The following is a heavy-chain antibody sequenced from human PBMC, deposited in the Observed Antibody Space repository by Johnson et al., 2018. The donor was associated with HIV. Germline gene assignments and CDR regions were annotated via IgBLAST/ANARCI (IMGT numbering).Heavy chain of an antibody. D-gene: IGHD3-10*01. J-gene: IGHJ3*02. CDR2: IKQDGSEK. V-gene: IGHV3-7*05. CDR1: RFTFATYW. Sequence: VQLVESGGGLVQPGGSLRLSCTASRFTFATYWMSWVRQAPGKGLEWVANIKQDGSEKSFVDSVKGRFTISRDNAKNSLYLQMNSLRVEDTAVYYCASLGGLDAAFDIWGHGTMVTVSS. CDR3: ASLGGLDAAFDI.